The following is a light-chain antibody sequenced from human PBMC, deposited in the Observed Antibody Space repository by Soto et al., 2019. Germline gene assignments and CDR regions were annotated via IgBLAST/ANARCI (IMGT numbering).Light chain of an antibody. CDR1: SSNIGAGYG. CDR2: GNS. J-gene: IGLJ2*01. CDR3: QSYDISLSGAV. V-gene: IGLV1-40*01. Sequence: QSVLTQPPSVSGAPGQRVTISCTGSSSNIGAGYGVHWYQQLPGTAPKLLIYGNSNRPSGVPDRFSGSKSGTSASLAITGLQAEDEADYYCQSYDISLSGAVFGGGTKVTVL.